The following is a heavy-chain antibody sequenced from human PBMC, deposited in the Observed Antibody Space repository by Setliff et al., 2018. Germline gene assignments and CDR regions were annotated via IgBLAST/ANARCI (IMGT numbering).Heavy chain of an antibody. D-gene: IGHD6-19*01. V-gene: IGHV4-4*07. Sequence: KTSETLSLTCTVSGGSISSYYWSWIRQPAGKGLEWIGHIYIGGSANYNPSLKSRVTMPIDTSKNQFSLQLNSVTGADMAVYYCAREQWLDPPGYYYMDVWAKGTTVTVSS. CDR3: AREQWLDPPGYYYMDV. CDR1: GGSISSYY. CDR2: IYIGGSA. J-gene: IGHJ6*03.